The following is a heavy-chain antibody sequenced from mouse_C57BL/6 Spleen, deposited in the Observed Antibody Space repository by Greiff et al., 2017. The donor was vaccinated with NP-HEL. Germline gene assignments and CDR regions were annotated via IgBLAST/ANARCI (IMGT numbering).Heavy chain of an antibody. CDR2: IHPNSGST. CDR3: ARGYYGGDYYAMDY. J-gene: IGHJ4*01. V-gene: IGHV1-64*01. D-gene: IGHD1-1*01. Sequence: QVQLQQPGAELVKPGASVKLSCKASGYTFTSFWMHWVKQRPGQGLEWIGMIHPNSGSTNYNEKFKSKATLTVDKSSSTAYMQRSSLTSEDSAVYYCARGYYGGDYYAMDYWGQGTSVTVSS. CDR1: GYTFTSFW.